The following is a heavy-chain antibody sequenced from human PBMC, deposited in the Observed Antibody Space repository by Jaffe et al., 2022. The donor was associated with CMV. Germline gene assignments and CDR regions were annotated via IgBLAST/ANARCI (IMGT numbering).Heavy chain of an antibody. CDR2: ISGSGGST. J-gene: IGHJ2*01. Sequence: EVQLVESGGGLVQPGGSLRLSCAASGFTFSSYAMSWVRQAPGKGLEWVSAISGSGGSTYYADSVKGRFTISRDNSKNTLYLQMNSLRAEDTAVYYCAKAPGLVTALRLWYFDLWGRGTLVTVSS. CDR1: GFTFSSYA. D-gene: IGHD2-21*02. V-gene: IGHV3-23*04. CDR3: AKAPGLVTALRLWYFDL.